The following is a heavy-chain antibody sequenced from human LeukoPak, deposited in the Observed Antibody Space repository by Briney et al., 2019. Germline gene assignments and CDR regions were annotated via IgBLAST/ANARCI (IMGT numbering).Heavy chain of an antibody. Sequence: PGGSLRLSCAASGFTFSNYWMCWVRQAPGKGLEWVANIKEDGSEKYYVDSVKGRFTISRDNAKNSLYLQMDTLRVDDTAVYYCVRDLSGSSGTYSPPYFDYWGQGTLVTVSS. CDR3: VRDLSGSSGTYSPPYFDY. J-gene: IGHJ4*02. CDR1: GFTFSNYW. V-gene: IGHV3-7*01. D-gene: IGHD1-26*01. CDR2: IKEDGSEK.